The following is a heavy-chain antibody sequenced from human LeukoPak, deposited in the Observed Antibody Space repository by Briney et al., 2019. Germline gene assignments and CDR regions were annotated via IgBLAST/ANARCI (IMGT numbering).Heavy chain of an antibody. CDR3: AGAPTGYSSGWYDY. D-gene: IGHD6-19*01. V-gene: IGHV1-2*02. CDR1: GYTFTGYY. Sequence: ASVKVSCNASGYTFTGYYMHWARQAPGQGLEWMGWINPNSGGTNYAQKFQGRVTMTRDTSISTAYMELSRLRSDDTAVYYCAGAPTGYSSGWYDYWGQGTLVTVSS. J-gene: IGHJ4*02. CDR2: INPNSGGT.